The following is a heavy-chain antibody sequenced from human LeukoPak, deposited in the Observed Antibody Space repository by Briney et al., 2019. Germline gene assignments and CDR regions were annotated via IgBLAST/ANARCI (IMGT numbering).Heavy chain of an antibody. J-gene: IGHJ4*02. CDR3: TTDPHYYDSSGYFFPPLS. V-gene: IGHV1-69*05. CDR1: GGTFSSYA. Sequence: SVKVSCKASGGTFSSYAISWVRQAPGQGLEWMGRIIPIFGTANYAQKFQGRVTITTDESTSTAYMELSSLRSEDTAVYYCTTDPHYYDSSGYFFPPLSWGQGTLVTVSS. D-gene: IGHD3-22*01. CDR2: IIPIFGTA.